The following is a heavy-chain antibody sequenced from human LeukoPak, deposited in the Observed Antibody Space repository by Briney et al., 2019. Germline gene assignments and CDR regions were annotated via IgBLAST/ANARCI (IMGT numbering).Heavy chain of an antibody. CDR1: GFTFSSYA. J-gene: IGHJ6*03. D-gene: IGHD1-1*01. Sequence: GRSLRLSCAASGFTFSSYAMHWVRQAPGKGLEWVAVISYDGSNKYYADSVKGRFTISRDNSKNTLYLQMNSLRAEDTAVYYCASTTRGGTYYYYVDVWGKGTTVTISS. V-gene: IGHV3-30*14. CDR2: ISYDGSNK. CDR3: ASTTRGGTYYYYVDV.